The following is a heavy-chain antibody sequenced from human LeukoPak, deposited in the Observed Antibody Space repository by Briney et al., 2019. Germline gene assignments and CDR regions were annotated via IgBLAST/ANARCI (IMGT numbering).Heavy chain of an antibody. V-gene: IGHV3-23*01. CDR3: AKDPWNTAVANTNGWFDP. CDR1: GFTFSSYA. J-gene: IGHJ5*02. CDR2: ISGSGGNT. Sequence: PGGSLRLSCAASGFTFSSYAMSWVRRAPGKGLEWVSSISGSGGNTYYAQSVKGRFSISRDNSKNTLNLQMDSLRADDTALYFCAKDPWNTAVANTNGWFDPWGPGTLVTVSS. D-gene: IGHD1/OR15-1a*01.